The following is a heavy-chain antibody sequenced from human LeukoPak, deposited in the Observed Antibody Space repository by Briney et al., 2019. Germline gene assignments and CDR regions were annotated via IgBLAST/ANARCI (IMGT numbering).Heavy chain of an antibody. V-gene: IGHV4-34*01. CDR2: INHSGST. Sequence: SETLSLTCAVYGGSFSGYYWSWIRQPPGKGLEWIGEINHSGSTNYNPSLKSRVTISVDTSKNQFSLKLSSVTAADTAVYYCARDEYGSSGYRDYWGQGTLVTVSS. J-gene: IGHJ4*02. D-gene: IGHD3-22*01. CDR3: ARDEYGSSGYRDY. CDR1: GGSFSGYY.